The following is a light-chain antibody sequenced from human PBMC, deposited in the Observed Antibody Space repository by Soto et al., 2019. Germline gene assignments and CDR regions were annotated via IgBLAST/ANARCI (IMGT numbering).Light chain of an antibody. CDR2: LES. J-gene: IGKJ3*01. V-gene: IGKV2-28*01. CDR1: QTLLHSNGYNY. CDR3: MQDLHTPRGT. Sequence: PAFISCRSSQTLLHSNGYNYLDWYLQKPGQSPQLLIYLESTRASGVPDRFNGSGSGTDFILTISRVAAEDVGLYYCMQDLHTPRGTFGTGTKVDIK.